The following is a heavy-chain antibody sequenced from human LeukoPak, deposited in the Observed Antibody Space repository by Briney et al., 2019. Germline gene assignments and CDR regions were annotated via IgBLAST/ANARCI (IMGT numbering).Heavy chain of an antibody. J-gene: IGHJ4*02. CDR2: IRSKAYGGTT. D-gene: IGHD1-14*01. CDR3: TRGGDLRTGFDY. Sequence: GGSLRLSCTASGFTFGDYAMSWVRQAPGKGLEWVGFIRSKAYGGTTEYAASVKGRFTISRDDSKSIAYLQMNSLKTEDTAVYYCTRGGDLRTGFDYWGQGTLVTVSS. V-gene: IGHV3-49*04. CDR1: GFTFGDYA.